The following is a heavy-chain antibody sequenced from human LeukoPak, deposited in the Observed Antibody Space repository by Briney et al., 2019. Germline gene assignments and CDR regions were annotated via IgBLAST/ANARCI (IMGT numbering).Heavy chain of an antibody. CDR2: ISSGDSET. V-gene: IGHV5-51*01. D-gene: IGHD3-16*01. CDR3: ARCWRVGWGKGRGTYYYSMDV. Sequence: GESLKISCKGSGYNFPTYWIGWVRQMPGKGMEWMGFISSGDSETTYSPSFQGQVTFLADKSISTAYLQWSSLKATDTGIYYCARCWRVGWGKGRGTYYYSMDVWGQGTTVIVSS. J-gene: IGHJ6*02. CDR1: GYNFPTYW.